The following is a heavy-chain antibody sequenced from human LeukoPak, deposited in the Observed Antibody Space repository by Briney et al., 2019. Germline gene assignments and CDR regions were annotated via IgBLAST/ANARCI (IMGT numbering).Heavy chain of an antibody. J-gene: IGHJ6*02. Sequence: GGSLRLSCTASGFTFGDYAMSWVRQAPGKGLKWVGFIRSKAYGGTTEYAASVKGRFTISRDDSKSIAYLQMNSLKTEDTAVYYCTTRSTMVRGSYYYYGMDVWGQGTTVTVSS. D-gene: IGHD3-10*01. V-gene: IGHV3-49*04. CDR2: IRSKAYGGTT. CDR3: TTRSTMVRGSYYYYGMDV. CDR1: GFTFGDYA.